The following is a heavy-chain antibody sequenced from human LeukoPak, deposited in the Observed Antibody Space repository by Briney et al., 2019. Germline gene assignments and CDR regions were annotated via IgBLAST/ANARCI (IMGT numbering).Heavy chain of an antibody. CDR3: FRVSLFFVV. V-gene: IGHV3-72*01. Sequence: GGSLRLSCAASGFTPSDHYMDWVRQAPGKGLEWVGRTTNKATGYITIYAASVQGRFSISRDDSKGSLYLQMNSLKVEDTAVYYCFRVSLFFVVGGKGKGFSVSS. J-gene: IGHJ3*01. CDR2: TTNKATGYIT. CDR1: GFTPSDHY.